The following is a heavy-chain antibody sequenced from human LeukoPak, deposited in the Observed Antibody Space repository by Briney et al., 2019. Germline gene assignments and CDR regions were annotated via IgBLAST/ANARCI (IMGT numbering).Heavy chain of an antibody. CDR1: GGTLNAYA. Sequence: SVKVSCKASGGTLNAYAISWVRQAPGQGLEWMGGIIPIFATPTYARKFQGRVTITRDDSSSTAYMELNSLRSDDTAVYYCAKSLSSCSSTGCPSPYYYYYMDVWGEGTTVTVSS. D-gene: IGHD2-2*01. CDR2: IIPIFATP. CDR3: AKSLSSCSSTGCPSPYYYYYMDV. V-gene: IGHV1-69*05. J-gene: IGHJ6*03.